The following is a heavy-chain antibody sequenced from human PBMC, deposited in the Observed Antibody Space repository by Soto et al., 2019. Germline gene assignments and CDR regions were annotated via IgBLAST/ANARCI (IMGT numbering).Heavy chain of an antibody. V-gene: IGHV1-69*02. J-gene: IGHJ4*02. Sequence: QVQLVQSGAEVKKPGSSVKVSCKASGGTFSSYTISWVRQAPGQGLEWMGRIIPILGIANYAQKFQGRVTITADKSTSTADMELSSLRSEDTAVYYCARVGDYYDSSGYLFDYWGQGTLVTVSS. D-gene: IGHD3-22*01. CDR1: GGTFSSYT. CDR2: IIPILGIA. CDR3: ARVGDYYDSSGYLFDY.